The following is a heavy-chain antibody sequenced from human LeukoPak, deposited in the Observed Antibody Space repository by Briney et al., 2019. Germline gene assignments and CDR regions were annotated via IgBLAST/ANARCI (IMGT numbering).Heavy chain of an antibody. CDR1: GYSFTSYW. J-gene: IGHJ4*02. D-gene: IGHD3-22*01. CDR2: MFPDDSDI. Sequence: GESLKISCKGSGYSFTSYWIGWVRQMPGKGLEWMGIMFPDDSDIRYSPSFQGQVTISADKSISTAYLQWSSLQASDTAMYYCARPRDGYFPYYFDYWGQGTLVSVSS. V-gene: IGHV5-51*01. CDR3: ARPRDGYFPYYFDY.